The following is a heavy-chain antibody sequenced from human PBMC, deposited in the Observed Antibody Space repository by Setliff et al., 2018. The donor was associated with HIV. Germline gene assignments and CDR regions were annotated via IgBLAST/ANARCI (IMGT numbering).Heavy chain of an antibody. CDR1: GGSFNGYS. CDR3: ARGRFHRLHLPSSGSGSLGMQYFDY. V-gene: IGHV4-34*01. D-gene: IGHD3-10*01. CDR2: INHSGST. Sequence: SETLSLTCAVYGGSFNGYSWTWIRQPPGKGREWIGGINHSGSTQYNPSLKSRVTISVYTSKSQFSLRLNSVTATDTALYYCARGRFHRLHLPSSGSGSLGMQYFDYWGQGTLVTVSS. J-gene: IGHJ4*02.